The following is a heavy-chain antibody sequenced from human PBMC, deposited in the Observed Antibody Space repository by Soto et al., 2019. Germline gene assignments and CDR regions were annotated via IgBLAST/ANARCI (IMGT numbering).Heavy chain of an antibody. J-gene: IGHJ5*02. D-gene: IGHD3-10*01. CDR2: ISGSGGST. V-gene: IGHV3-23*01. CDR3: AKDAISMVRGVNNWFDP. Sequence: VSLRLSCAASGFTFSSYAMSWVRQAPGKGLEWVSAISGSGGSTYYADSVKGRFTISRDNSKNTLYLQMNSLRAEDTAVYYCAKDAISMVRGVNNWFDPWGQGTLVTVSS. CDR1: GFTFSSYA.